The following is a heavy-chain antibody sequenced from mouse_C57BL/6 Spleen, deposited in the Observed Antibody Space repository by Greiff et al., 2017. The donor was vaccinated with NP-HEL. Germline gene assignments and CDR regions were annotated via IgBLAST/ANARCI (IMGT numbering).Heavy chain of an antibody. V-gene: IGHV1-80*01. Sequence: VQLQQSGAELVKPGASVKISCKASGYAFSSYWMNWVKQRPGKGLEWIGQIYPGDGDTNYHGKFKGKATLTADKSSSTAYMQLSSLTSADSAVYFCAREEINYYGSSYNYWGQGTTLTVAS. D-gene: IGHD1-1*01. J-gene: IGHJ2*01. CDR1: GYAFSSYW. CDR3: AREEINYYGSSYNY. CDR2: IYPGDGDT.